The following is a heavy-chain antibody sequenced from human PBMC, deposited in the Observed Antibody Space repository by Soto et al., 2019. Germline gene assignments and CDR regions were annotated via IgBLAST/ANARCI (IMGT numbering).Heavy chain of an antibody. J-gene: IGHJ5*02. D-gene: IGHD2-2*02. V-gene: IGHV4-59*05. CDR1: GGSISSFY. Sequence: SETLSLTCTVSGGSISSFYWSWIRQPAGKGLEWIGSIYYSGSTYYRPSLTSRVTISVDTSKNQSSLKLSSVTAADTAVYYCARQVPAAIRLGWFDPWGQGTLVTVSS. CDR3: ARQVPAAIRLGWFDP. CDR2: IYYSGST.